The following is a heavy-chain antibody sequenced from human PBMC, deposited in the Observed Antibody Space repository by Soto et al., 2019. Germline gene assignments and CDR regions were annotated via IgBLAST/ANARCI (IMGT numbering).Heavy chain of an antibody. V-gene: IGHV3-74*01. CDR1: GFPFSSYW. J-gene: IGHJ4*02. D-gene: IGHD3-22*01. Sequence: EVQLVESGGGLVQPGESLTLSCAASGFPFSSYWMHWVRQAPGNVLVWVSRIKSDGSGTYYADSVQDRFTISRDNARNTLSLQMNSLRVEDSAVYFCARGDGDRYDGNGYLGRHWGKGTLVTVSS. CDR3: ARGDGDRYDGNGYLGRH. CDR2: IKSDGSGT.